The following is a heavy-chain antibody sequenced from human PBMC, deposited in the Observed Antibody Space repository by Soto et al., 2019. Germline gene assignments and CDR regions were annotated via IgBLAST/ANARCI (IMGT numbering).Heavy chain of an antibody. CDR3: ARDHRPLITGTTYFGY. Sequence: GGSLRLSCAASGFTFSNYAMSWVRQAPGKGLQWVSTTSGSGASTHYADSVKGRFTISRDNSKTTLYLQMNSLRAEDTAIYYCARDHRPLITGTTYFGYWGQGTLVTVSS. J-gene: IGHJ4*02. V-gene: IGHV3-23*01. CDR1: GFTFSNYA. D-gene: IGHD1-7*01. CDR2: TSGSGAST.